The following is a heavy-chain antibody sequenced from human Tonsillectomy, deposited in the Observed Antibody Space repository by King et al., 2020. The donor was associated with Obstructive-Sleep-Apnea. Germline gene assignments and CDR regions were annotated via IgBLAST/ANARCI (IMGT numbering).Heavy chain of an antibody. D-gene: IGHD3-16*01. J-gene: IGHJ4*02. Sequence: VQLVESGAEVKKPGESLRISCKCSGYTFTGYWIRWVRQIPGKGLEWMGRIDPNYSYTNYSPSFQVHVTLSSDKSISTAYLQWSSLKASDTAMYYCARHFGGSARFDDWGQGTLATVSA. CDR1: GYTFTGYW. CDR2: IDPNYSYT. CDR3: ARHFGGSARFDD. V-gene: IGHV5-10-1*03.